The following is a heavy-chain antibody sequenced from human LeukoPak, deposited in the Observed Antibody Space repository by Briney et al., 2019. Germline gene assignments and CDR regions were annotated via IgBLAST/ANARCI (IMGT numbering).Heavy chain of an antibody. D-gene: IGHD2-2*01. Sequence: GGSLRLSCAASGFTFSSYAMHWVRQAPGKGLEYVSAISSNGGSTYYANSVKGRFTISRDNSKNTLYLQMGSLRAEDMAVYYCARGALGYCSSTSCFATQFGAWGQGTLVTVSS. CDR3: ARGALGYCSSTSCFATQFGA. CDR1: GFTFSSYA. J-gene: IGHJ5*02. CDR2: ISSNGGST. V-gene: IGHV3-64*01.